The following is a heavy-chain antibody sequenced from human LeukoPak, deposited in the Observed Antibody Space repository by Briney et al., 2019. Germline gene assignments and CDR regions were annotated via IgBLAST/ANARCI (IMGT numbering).Heavy chain of an antibody. CDR1: GFTFSSYA. Sequence: PGGSLRLSCAASGFTFSSYAMHWVRQAPGKGLEWVAVISYDGSNKYYADSVKGRFTISRDNSKNTPYLQMNSLRAEDTAVYYCARDSGYSYFDYWGQGTLVTVSS. J-gene: IGHJ4*02. V-gene: IGHV3-30-3*01. CDR2: ISYDGSNK. D-gene: IGHD5-18*01. CDR3: ARDSGYSYFDY.